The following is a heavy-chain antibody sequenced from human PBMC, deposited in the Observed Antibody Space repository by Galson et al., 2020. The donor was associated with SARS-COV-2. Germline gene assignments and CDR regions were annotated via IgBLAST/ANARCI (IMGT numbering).Heavy chain of an antibody. CDR2: IIPMLNTT. CDR3: ARIASKIGSDN. J-gene: IGHJ4*02. V-gene: IGHV1-69*11. Sequence: NVSSTASPGTYSSYSPRWVRQATGQGLEWMGRIIPMLNTTFYAHDLEGRVTITADESTSTTYLEMSSLKSDDTAVYHCARIASKIGSDNWSQGTLVTVSS. D-gene: IGHD3-10*01. CDR1: PGTYSSYS.